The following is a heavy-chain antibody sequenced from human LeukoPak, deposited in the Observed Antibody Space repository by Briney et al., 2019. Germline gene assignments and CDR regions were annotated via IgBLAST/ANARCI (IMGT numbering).Heavy chain of an antibody. J-gene: IGHJ4*02. CDR3: ARDPLDWYYDILTGYNHYFDY. CDR1: GFTFTSYA. Sequence: GGSLRLSCAASGFTFTSYAMSWVRQAPGKGLEWVSGLSGSGGTTYYADSVKGRFTISRDNAKNSLYLQMNSLRAEDTAVYYCARDPLDWYYDILTGYNHYFDYWGQGTLVTVSS. CDR2: LSGSGGTT. D-gene: IGHD3-9*01. V-gene: IGHV3-23*01.